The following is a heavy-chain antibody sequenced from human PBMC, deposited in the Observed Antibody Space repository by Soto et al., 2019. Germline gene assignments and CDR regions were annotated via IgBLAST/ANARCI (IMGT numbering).Heavy chain of an antibody. D-gene: IGHD6-13*01. CDR3: ASEKIGLSAAAADYFDY. Sequence: GGSLRLSCAASGFTFSSYGMHWVRQAPGKGLEWVAVISYDGSNKYYADSVKGRFTISRDNSKNTLYLQMNSLRAEDTAVYYCASEKIGLSAAAADYFDYWGQGTLVTVSS. V-gene: IGHV3-30*03. CDR1: GFTFSSYG. CDR2: ISYDGSNK. J-gene: IGHJ4*02.